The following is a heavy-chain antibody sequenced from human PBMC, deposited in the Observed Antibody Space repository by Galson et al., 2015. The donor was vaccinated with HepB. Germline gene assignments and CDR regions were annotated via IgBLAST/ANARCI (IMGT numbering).Heavy chain of an antibody. CDR1: GFTFSDYY. CDR3: ASSPHSGRRGRPVDY. CDR2: ISSSSSYT. V-gene: IGHV3-11*03. Sequence: SLRLSCAASGFTFSDYYMSWIRQAPGKGLEWVSYISSSSSYTNYADSVKGRFTISRDNAKNSLYLQMNSLRAEDTAVYYCASSPHSGRRGRPVDYWGQGTLVTVSS. D-gene: IGHD1-14*01. J-gene: IGHJ4*02.